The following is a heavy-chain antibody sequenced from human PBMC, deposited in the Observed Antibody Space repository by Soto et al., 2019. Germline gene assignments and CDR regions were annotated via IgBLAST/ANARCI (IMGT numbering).Heavy chain of an antibody. CDR1: GYTFTSYA. CDR3: AREALSGTTGVNAFDI. J-gene: IGHJ3*02. Sequence: GXSVKVSCKASGYTFTSYAMHWVRQAPGQGLEWMGWINAGNGNTKYSQKFQGRVTITRDTSASTAYMELSSLRSEDTAVYYCAREALSGTTGVNAFDIWGQGTMVTVSS. D-gene: IGHD1-7*01. V-gene: IGHV1-3*01. CDR2: INAGNGNT.